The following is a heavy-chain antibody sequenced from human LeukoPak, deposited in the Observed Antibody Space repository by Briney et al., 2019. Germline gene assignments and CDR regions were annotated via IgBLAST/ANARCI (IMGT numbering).Heavy chain of an antibody. D-gene: IGHD2-8*01. V-gene: IGHV3-30*02. CDR2: MRYDGPDK. CDR1: GFTFSNSG. J-gene: IGHJ4*02. CDR3: AREVMRGYFDY. Sequence: GGSLRLSCAASGFTFSNSGMHWVRQAPGKGLEWVSFMRYDGPDKYYADSVKGRFTISRDNSKNTLYLQMNSLRAEDTAVYYCAREVMRGYFDYWGQGTLVTVSS.